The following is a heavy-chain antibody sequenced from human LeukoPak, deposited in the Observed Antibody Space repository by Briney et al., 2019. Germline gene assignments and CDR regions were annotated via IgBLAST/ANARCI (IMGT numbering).Heavy chain of an antibody. CDR3: ARAKYCTNTNCFGLDY. V-gene: IGHV3-21*01. J-gene: IGHJ4*02. CDR1: GFTFSSYT. CDR2: INSGSNDM. D-gene: IGHD2-8*01. Sequence: GGSLRLSCAASGFTFSSYTMIWVRQAPGKGLEWVSSINSGSNDMYYADSVKGRFTISRDNVKNSLLLQMNSLRAEDTAVYYCARAKYCTNTNCFGLDYWGQGTLVIVSS.